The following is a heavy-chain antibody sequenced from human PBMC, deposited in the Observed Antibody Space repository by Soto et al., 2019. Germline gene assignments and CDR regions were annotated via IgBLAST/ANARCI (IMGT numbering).Heavy chain of an antibody. D-gene: IGHD2-2*01. V-gene: IGHV4-61*01. CDR3: ARSTYQLLDYYYYGMDV. J-gene: IGHJ6*02. CDR2: IYYSGST. Sequence: PSETLSLTCTVSGGSVSSGSYDWSWIRQPPXKGLEWIGYIYYSGSTNYNPSLKSRVTISVDTSKNQFSLKLSSVTAADTAVYYCARSTYQLLDYYYYGMDVWGQGTTVTVSS. CDR1: GGSVSSGSYD.